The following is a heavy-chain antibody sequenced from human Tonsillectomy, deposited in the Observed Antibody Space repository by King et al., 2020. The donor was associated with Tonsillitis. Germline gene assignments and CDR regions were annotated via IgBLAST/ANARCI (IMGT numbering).Heavy chain of an antibody. V-gene: IGHV3-30*18. CDR1: GFTFNTFD. J-gene: IGHJ4*02. Sequence: VQLVESGGGVVQPGRSLRLSCAASGFTFNTFDMHWVRQAPGKGLEWVAVISYDGSNKYYVDSVKGRFTISRDNSKNTLYLQMNSLRAEDTAVYFCAKDLIDYYESSSYLDYWGQVTLVTVSS. CDR3: AKDLIDYYESSSYLDY. D-gene: IGHD3-22*01. CDR2: ISYDGSNK.